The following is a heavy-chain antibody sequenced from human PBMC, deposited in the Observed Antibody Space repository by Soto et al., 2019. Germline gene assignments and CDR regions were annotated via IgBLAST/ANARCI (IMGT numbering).Heavy chain of an antibody. CDR1: GGTFSSYA. V-gene: IGHV1-69*01. Sequence: QVQLVQSGAEVKKPGSSVKVSCKASGGTFSSYAISWVRQAPGQGLEWMGGIIPIFGTANYAQKFQGSVTITADESTSTAYMELSSLRSEDTAVYYCARSMSPDYGDDNNAFDIWGQGTMVTVSS. CDR2: IIPIFGTA. J-gene: IGHJ3*02. D-gene: IGHD4-17*01. CDR3: ARSMSPDYGDDNNAFDI.